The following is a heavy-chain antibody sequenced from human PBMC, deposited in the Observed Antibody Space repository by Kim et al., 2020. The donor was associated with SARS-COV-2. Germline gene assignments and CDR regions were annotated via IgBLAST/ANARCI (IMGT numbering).Heavy chain of an antibody. Sequence: SETLSLTCTVSGGSISSSSYYWGWIRQPPGKGLEWIGSIYYSGSTYYNPSLKSRVTISADTSKNQFSLKLSSVTAADTAVYYCARHSLALDYIWGSYPPGWFDPWGQGTLVTVSS. D-gene: IGHD3-16*02. CDR3: ARHSLALDYIWGSYPPGWFDP. CDR2: IYYSGST. V-gene: IGHV4-39*01. CDR1: GGSISSSSYY. J-gene: IGHJ5*02.